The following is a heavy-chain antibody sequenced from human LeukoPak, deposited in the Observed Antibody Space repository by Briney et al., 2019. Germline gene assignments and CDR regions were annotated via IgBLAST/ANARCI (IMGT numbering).Heavy chain of an antibody. CDR1: GYTFSSSD. J-gene: IGHJ4*02. D-gene: IGHD2-21*02. CDR2: IIPILGIA. V-gene: IGHV1-69*04. Sequence: ASVKVSCKPSGYTFSSSDINWVRQATGQGLEWMGRIIPILGIANYAQKFQGRVTITADKSTSTAYMELSSLRSEDTAVYYCARVGGQVVTARYFDYWGQGTLVTVSS. CDR3: ARVGGQVVTARYFDY.